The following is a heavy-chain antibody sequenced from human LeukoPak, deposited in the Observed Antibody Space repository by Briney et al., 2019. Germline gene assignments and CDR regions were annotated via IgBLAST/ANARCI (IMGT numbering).Heavy chain of an antibody. J-gene: IGHJ4*02. CDR3: AKGNGGTAMVNFDY. CDR2: ISSSSSYI. D-gene: IGHD5-18*01. CDR1: GFTFSSYS. V-gene: IGHV3-21*01. Sequence: PGGSLRLSCAASGFTFSSYSMNWVRQAPGKGLEWVSSISSSSSYIYYADSVKGRFTISRDNAKNSLYLQMNSLRAEDTAVYYCAKGNGGTAMVNFDYWGQGTLVTVSS.